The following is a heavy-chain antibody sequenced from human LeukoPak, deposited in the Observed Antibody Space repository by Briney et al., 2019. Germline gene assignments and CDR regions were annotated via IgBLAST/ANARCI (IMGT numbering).Heavy chain of an antibody. CDR1: GGSVSSSY. CDR3: ARGNYHSSGYGSFDY. Sequence: PSETLSLTCSVSGGSVSSSYWSWIRQPPGKGLEWIGYIYYSGSTNYNPSLKSRVTISVDTSKNQFSLNLSSVTAADTAVYYCARGNYHSSGYGSFDYWGQGTLVTVSS. V-gene: IGHV4-59*08. CDR2: IYYSGST. D-gene: IGHD5-18*01. J-gene: IGHJ4*02.